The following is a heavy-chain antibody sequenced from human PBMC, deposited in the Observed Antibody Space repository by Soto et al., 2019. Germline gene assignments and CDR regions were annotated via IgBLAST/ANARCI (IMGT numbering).Heavy chain of an antibody. CDR1: GGSFSGYY. J-gene: IGHJ5*02. D-gene: IGHD2-15*01. CDR2: INHSGST. V-gene: IGHV4-34*01. Sequence: SETLSLTCAVYGGSFSGYYWSWIRQPPGKGLEWIGEINHSGSTNYNPSLKSRVTISVDTSKDQFSLKLSSLTAADTVVYYCARGGVGDIVVVGAATTSGGTNWFDPWGKGTLVTVSS. CDR3: ARGGVGDIVVVGAATTSGGTNWFDP.